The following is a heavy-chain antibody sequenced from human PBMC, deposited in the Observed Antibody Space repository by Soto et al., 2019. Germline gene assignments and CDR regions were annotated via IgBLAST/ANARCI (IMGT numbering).Heavy chain of an antibody. CDR1: GFTVSSNY. V-gene: IGHV3-53*02. CDR2: IYRGGST. J-gene: IGHJ5*02. CDR3: ARERDGHNPNWLDL. D-gene: IGHD2-8*01. Sequence: EVQVVETGGGLIQPGGSLRLSCAVSGFTVSSNYMSWVRQPPGKGPEWVSDIYRGGSTYYADSVKGRFTISRDNSKNTLYLQMNSLRAEDTAVYYCARERDGHNPNWLDLWGQGTLVTVSS.